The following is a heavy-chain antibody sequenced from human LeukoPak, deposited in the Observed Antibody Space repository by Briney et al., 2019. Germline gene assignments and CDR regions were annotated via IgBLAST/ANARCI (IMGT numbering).Heavy chain of an antibody. Sequence: PSETLSLTCTVSGGSISSSSYYWGWIRQPPGKGLEWIGSIYYSGSTYYNPSLKSRVTISVDTSKNQFSLKLSSVTAADTAVYYCASYGGNSRYYYGMDVWGQGTTVTVSS. CDR1: GGSISSSSYY. CDR3: ASYGGNSRYYYGMDV. D-gene: IGHD4-23*01. V-gene: IGHV4-39*07. J-gene: IGHJ6*02. CDR2: IYYSGST.